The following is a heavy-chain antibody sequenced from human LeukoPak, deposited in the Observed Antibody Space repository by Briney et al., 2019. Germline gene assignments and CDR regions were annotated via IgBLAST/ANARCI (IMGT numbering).Heavy chain of an antibody. V-gene: IGHV4-31*03. D-gene: IGHD5-24*01. Sequence: PSETLSLTCTVSGGSISSGGYYWSWIRQHPGKGLEWIGYIYYSGSTYYNPSLKSRVTISVDTSKNQFSLKLSSVTAADTAVYYYAREVTRWPIRGAFDYWGQGTLVTVSS. CDR2: IYYSGST. CDR3: AREVTRWPIRGAFDY. J-gene: IGHJ4*02. CDR1: GGSISSGGYY.